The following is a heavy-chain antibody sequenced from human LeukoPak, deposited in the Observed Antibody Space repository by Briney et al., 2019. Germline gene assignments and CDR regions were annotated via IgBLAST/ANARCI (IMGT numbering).Heavy chain of an antibody. J-gene: IGHJ4*02. CDR2: IYHSGST. V-gene: IGHV4-38-2*02. D-gene: IGHD6-13*01. CDR3: ARDPGAAADYFDY. CDR1: GYSISSGYY. Sequence: SETLSLTCAVSGYSISSGYYWGWIRQPPGKGLEWIGSIYHSGSTYYNPSLKSRVTISADTSKNQFSLKLSSVTAADTAVYYCARDPGAAADYFDYWGQGTLVTVSS.